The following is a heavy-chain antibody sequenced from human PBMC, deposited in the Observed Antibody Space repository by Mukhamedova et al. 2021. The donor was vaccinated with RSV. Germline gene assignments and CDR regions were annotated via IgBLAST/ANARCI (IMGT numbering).Heavy chain of an antibody. Sequence: GKGLEWIGYIYYSGSTYYNPSLKSRVTISVDTSKNQFSLKLSSVTAADTAVYYCARVRRATGDRWGWYFDLWGRGTLVTVSS. V-gene: IGHV4-31*02. CDR2: IYYSGST. D-gene: IGHD7-27*01. CDR3: ARVRRATGDRWGWYFDL. J-gene: IGHJ2*01.